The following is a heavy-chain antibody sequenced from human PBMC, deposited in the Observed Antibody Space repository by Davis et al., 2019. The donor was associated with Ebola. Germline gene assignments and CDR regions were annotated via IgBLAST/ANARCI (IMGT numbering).Heavy chain of an antibody. D-gene: IGHD2-2*02. J-gene: IGHJ6*02. CDR3: AKLGCTSSSCYTGNFYYYYGMDV. V-gene: IGHV3-23*01. CDR2: ISGSGGST. CDR1: GFTFSSYA. Sequence: PGGSLRLSCAASGFTFSSYAMSWVRQAPGKGLEWVSAISGSGGSTYYADSVKGRFTISRDNSKNTLYLQMNSLRVDDTAVYYCAKLGCTSSSCYTGNFYYYYGMDVWGQGTTVTVSS.